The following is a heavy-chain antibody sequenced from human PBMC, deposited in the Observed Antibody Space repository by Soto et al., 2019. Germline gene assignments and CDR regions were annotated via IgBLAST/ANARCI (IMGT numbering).Heavy chain of an antibody. CDR2: IIPIFGTA. J-gene: IGHJ6*02. CDR3: ASGEDCSGFICPFRYYYCAMDV. CDR1: GATFSSYA. V-gene: IGHV1-69*13. D-gene: IGHD2-15*01. Sequence: GASVKVSCKASGATFSSYAISWVRQAPGQGLEWMGGIIPIFGTANYAQKFQGRVTITADESTSTAYMELSSLRSEDTAVYYCASGEDCSGFICPFRYYYCAMDVWCQGTTVTGS.